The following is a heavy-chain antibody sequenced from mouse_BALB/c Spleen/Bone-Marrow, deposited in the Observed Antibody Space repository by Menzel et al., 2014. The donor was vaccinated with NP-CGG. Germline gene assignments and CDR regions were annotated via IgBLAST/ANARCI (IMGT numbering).Heavy chain of an antibody. J-gene: IGHJ4*01. CDR3: ARNYYGSSYAMDY. Sequence: VQGVESGPGLVQPSQSLSITCTVSGFSLTSYGVHWVRQSPGKGLDWLGVIWSGGSTDYNAAFISRLSISKDNSKSXVFFKMNSLQVNDTAIYYCARNYYGSSYAMDYWGQGTSVTVSS. V-gene: IGHV2-2*02. CDR1: GFSLTSYG. CDR2: IWSGGST. D-gene: IGHD1-1*01.